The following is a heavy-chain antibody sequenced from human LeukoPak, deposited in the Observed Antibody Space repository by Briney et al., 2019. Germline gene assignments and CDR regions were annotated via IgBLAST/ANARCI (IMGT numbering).Heavy chain of an antibody. V-gene: IGHV3-20*04. CDR3: SRDLDGPDTAMASFDY. D-gene: IGHD5-18*01. CDR2: INWNGGST. CDR1: GCTFDDYG. Sequence: RCSLRLSCAASGCTFDDYGMRWVRQAPAKGLEWVAGINWNGGSTGYADFVKGRFTITRDNAKNSVYLEMNSRRPDDTALYYCSRDLDGPDTAMASFDYWGQGTLVTVSS. J-gene: IGHJ4*02.